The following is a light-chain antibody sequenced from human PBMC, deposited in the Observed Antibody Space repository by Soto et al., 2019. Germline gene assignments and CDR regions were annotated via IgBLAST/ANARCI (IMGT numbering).Light chain of an antibody. CDR3: SSYTSSSTLYG. V-gene: IGLV2-14*01. J-gene: IGLJ1*01. Sequence: QSVLTQPASVSGSPGQSITISCTGTSSDAGGYNYVSWYQQHPGKAPKLMIYDVSNRPSGVSNRFSGSKSGNTASLTISGLQAEDEADYYCSSYTSSSTLYGFGTGTKVTVL. CDR2: DVS. CDR1: SSDAGGYNY.